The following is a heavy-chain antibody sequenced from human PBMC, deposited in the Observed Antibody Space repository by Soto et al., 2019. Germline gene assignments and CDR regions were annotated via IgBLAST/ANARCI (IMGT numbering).Heavy chain of an antibody. Sequence: QVQLVQSGAEEKKPGASVKVSCKASGYTFTSYAMHWVRQAPGQRLEWMGWINAGNGNTKYSQKFQGRVTITRDTSASTAYMELGRLRSEDTAVYYCARARISSPNYYYGMDVWGHGTTVTVSS. CDR2: INAGNGNT. D-gene: IGHD6-6*01. CDR3: ARARISSPNYYYGMDV. CDR1: GYTFTSYA. J-gene: IGHJ6*02. V-gene: IGHV1-3*05.